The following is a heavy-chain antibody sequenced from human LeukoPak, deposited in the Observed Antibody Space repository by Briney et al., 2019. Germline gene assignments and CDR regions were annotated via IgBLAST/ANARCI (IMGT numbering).Heavy chain of an antibody. CDR3: ARDGIVVVPAAIEGVYYYYYYMDV. CDR1: GFTFSDSW. CDR2: MNQDVIAK. V-gene: IGHV3-7*01. D-gene: IGHD2-2*01. Sequence: GSLILSCAASGFTFSDSWMSWVRQAPGELLEWVANMNQDVIAKVYVESVKRRFTISRDNCKNTLYLQVNSMRAEATAVYYCARDGIVVVPAAIEGVYYYYYYMDVWGKGTTVTVSS. J-gene: IGHJ6*03.